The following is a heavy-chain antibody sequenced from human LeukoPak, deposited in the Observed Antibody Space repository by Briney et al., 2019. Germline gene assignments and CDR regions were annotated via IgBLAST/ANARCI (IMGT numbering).Heavy chain of an antibody. V-gene: IGHV3-53*01. CDR2: LHSGGST. J-gene: IGHJ4*02. Sequence: GGSLRLSCAASGFIVSSNYMHWVRQAPGKGLEWVSVLHSGGSTFYAQSVKGRFTISRDNSNNILYLQMNSLRAEDTAVYYCAKAVGGSYWVYFDYWGQGTLVTVSS. CDR3: AKAVGGSYWVYFDY. D-gene: IGHD1-26*01. CDR1: GFIVSSNY.